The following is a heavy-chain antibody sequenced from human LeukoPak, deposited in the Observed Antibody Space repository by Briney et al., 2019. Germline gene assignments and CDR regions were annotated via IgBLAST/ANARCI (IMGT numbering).Heavy chain of an antibody. J-gene: IGHJ4*02. CDR3: ARGSREMATIFDY. V-gene: IGHV4-4*07. Sequence: SETLSLTCNVSGGSISGYSWSWIRQPAGKGLEWIGHIFASGSTNYNPSLRSRLTMSVDTSKNQFSLKLTSVTAADTAVYYCARGSREMATIFDYWGQGTLVTV. D-gene: IGHD5-24*01. CDR2: IFASGST. CDR1: GGSISGYS.